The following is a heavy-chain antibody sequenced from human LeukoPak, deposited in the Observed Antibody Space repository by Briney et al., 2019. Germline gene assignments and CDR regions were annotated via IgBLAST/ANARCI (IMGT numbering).Heavy chain of an antibody. D-gene: IGHD4-23*01. J-gene: IGHJ4*02. CDR2: ISSSSSYI. CDR1: GFTFSSHS. Sequence: PGGSLRLSCAASGFTFSSHSMNWVRQAPGKGLEWVSSISSSSSYIYYADSVKGRFTISRDNAKNSLYLQMNSLRAEDTAVYYCARENDYGGNSGDYWGQGTLVTVSS. CDR3: ARENDYGGNSGDY. V-gene: IGHV3-21*01.